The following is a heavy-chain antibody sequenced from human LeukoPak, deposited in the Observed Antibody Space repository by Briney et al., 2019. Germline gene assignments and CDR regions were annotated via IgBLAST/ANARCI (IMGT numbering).Heavy chain of an antibody. J-gene: IGHJ6*04. CDR3: ARDRDMVLPPAGLDV. Sequence: PGGSLRLSCAASGFTFSNYWMTWVRQAPGKGLEWVSFISSSSTYIYYADSVKGRFTISRDNAKNSLYLQMNSLRAEDTAVYYCARDRDMVLPPAGLDVWGRGATVTVSS. D-gene: IGHD2-8*01. CDR1: GFTFSNYW. V-gene: IGHV3-21*01. CDR2: ISSSSTYI.